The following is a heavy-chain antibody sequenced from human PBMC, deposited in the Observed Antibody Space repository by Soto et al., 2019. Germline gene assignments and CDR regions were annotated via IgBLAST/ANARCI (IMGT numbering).Heavy chain of an antibody. Sequence: GGSLRLSCAASGFTFSSYSMNWVRQAPGKGLEWVSYISSSSSTIYYADSVKGRFTISRDNAKNSLYLQMNSLRAEDTAVYYCARSWGSGQLGFDPWGQGTLVTVS. CDR1: GFTFSSYS. CDR2: ISSSSSTI. CDR3: ARSWGSGQLGFDP. V-gene: IGHV3-48*01. D-gene: IGHD1-1*01. J-gene: IGHJ5*02.